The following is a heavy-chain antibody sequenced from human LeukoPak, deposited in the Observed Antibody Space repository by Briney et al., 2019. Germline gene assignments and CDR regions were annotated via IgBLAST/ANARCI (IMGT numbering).Heavy chain of an antibody. D-gene: IGHD3-10*01. CDR1: GYTFTNYG. V-gene: IGHV1-18*01. CDR2: ISAYNGNT. Sequence: GASVKVSCKASGYTFTNYGISWVRQAPGQGLEWMGWISAYNGNTNYAQKLQGRVTMTTDTSTSTAYMNLRSLRSDDTAVYYCASRGVRCYGSGSYYGAFDIWGQGTMVTVSS. J-gene: IGHJ3*02. CDR3: ASRGVRCYGSGSYYGAFDI.